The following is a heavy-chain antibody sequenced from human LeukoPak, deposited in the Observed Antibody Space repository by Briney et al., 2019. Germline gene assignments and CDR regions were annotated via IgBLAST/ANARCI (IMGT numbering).Heavy chain of an antibody. CDR2: IIPIFGTA. J-gene: IGHJ4*02. D-gene: IGHD3-16*02. CDR1: GCIFSSYA. Sequence: SVKVSCKASGCIFSSYAISWVRQAPGQGLEWMGGIIPIFGTANYAQEFQGRVTITAEESTSTAYMELSSLRSEDTAVYYCARTSYDYVWGSYRLFDYWGQGTLVTVSS. CDR3: ARTSYDYVWGSYRLFDY. V-gene: IGHV1-69*13.